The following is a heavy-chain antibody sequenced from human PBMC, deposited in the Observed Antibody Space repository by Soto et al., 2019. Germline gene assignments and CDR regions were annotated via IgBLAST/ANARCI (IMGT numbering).Heavy chain of an antibody. CDR2: IYYSGSA. D-gene: IGHD2-2*01. Sequence: PSETLSLTCTVSGGSVSSGSYYWSWIRQPPGKGLEWIGYIYYSGSANYNPSLKSRVTISVDTSKNQFSLKLSSVTAADTAVYYCASYYCSSTSCRPWAFEIWGQGTMVTVSS. CDR1: GGSVSSGSYY. V-gene: IGHV4-61*01. J-gene: IGHJ3*02. CDR3: ASYYCSSTSCRPWAFEI.